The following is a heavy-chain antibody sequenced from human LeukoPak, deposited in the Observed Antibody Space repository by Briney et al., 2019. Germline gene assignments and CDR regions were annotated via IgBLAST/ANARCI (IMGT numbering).Heavy chain of an antibody. CDR3: ARDGEEVEVGYYYGMDV. CDR1: GFTFSSYE. J-gene: IGHJ6*02. D-gene: IGHD1-26*01. V-gene: IGHV3-48*03. CDR2: ISSSGSTI. Sequence: GGSLRLSCAASGFTFSSYEMNWVRQAPGKGLECVSYISSSGSTIYYADSVKGRFTISRDNAKNSLYLQMNSLRAEDTAVYYCARDGEEVEVGYYYGMDVWGQGTTVTVSS.